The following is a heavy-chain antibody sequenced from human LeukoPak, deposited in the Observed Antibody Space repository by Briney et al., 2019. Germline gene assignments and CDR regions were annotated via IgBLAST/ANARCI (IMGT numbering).Heavy chain of an antibody. CDR3: ARDTYYYDSSGYYHNWFDP. J-gene: IGHJ5*02. D-gene: IGHD3-22*01. CDR1: GGSISSYY. V-gene: IGHV4-4*07. CDR2: IYTSGST. Sequence: SETLSLTCTVSGGSISSYYWSWIRQPAGKGLEWIGRIYTSGSTNYNPSLKSRVTMSVDTSKNQFSLKLSSVTAADTAVYYCARDTYYYDSSGYYHNWFDPWGQGTLVTVSS.